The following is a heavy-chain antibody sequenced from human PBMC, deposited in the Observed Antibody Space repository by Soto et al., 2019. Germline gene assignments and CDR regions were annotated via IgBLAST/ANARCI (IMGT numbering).Heavy chain of an antibody. D-gene: IGHD1-26*01. CDR2: IYPGDSDT. J-gene: IGHJ4*02. CDR3: ARHSNSVGSTTGAFDY. V-gene: IGHV5-51*01. Sequence: PRESLKISCTGSGYSFTNYWIGWVRQMPGKGLEWMGIIYPGDSDTRYSPSFQGQVTISADKSISMAYLQWSSLKASDTAMYYCARHSNSVGSTTGAFDYWGQGTLVTVSS. CDR1: GYSFTNYW.